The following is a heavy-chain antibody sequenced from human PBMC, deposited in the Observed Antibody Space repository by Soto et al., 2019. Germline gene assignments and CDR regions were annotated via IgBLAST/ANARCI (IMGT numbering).Heavy chain of an antibody. CDR1: GYTFTSYG. V-gene: IGHV1-18*01. J-gene: IGHJ3*01. D-gene: IGHD3-22*01. Sequence: ASVKVSCKASGYTFTSYGISWVRQAPGQGLEWMGWISAYNGNTNYAQKLQGRVTMTTDTSTSTAYMEPRSLRDEDTAVYYCARDVRYDSSGHPFWGQGTMVTVSS. CDR2: ISAYNGNT. CDR3: ARDVRYDSSGHPF.